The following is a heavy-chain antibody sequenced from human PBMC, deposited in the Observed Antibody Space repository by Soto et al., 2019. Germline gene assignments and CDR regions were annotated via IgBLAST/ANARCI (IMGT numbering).Heavy chain of an antibody. J-gene: IGHJ6*02. CDR3: AREARGYCTNGACDPYYYYYGMDV. V-gene: IGHV3-74*01. CDR1: GFTFSSYW. Sequence: EVQVVESGGGLVQPGGSLRLSCAASGFTFSSYWMHWVRQAPGKWLVWVSRINSDGSTTSYADSVKGRFTISRDNAKNTLYLQMNSLRAEDTAVYYCAREARGYCTNGACDPYYYYYGMDVWGLGTTVTVSS. D-gene: IGHD2-8*01. CDR2: INSDGSTT.